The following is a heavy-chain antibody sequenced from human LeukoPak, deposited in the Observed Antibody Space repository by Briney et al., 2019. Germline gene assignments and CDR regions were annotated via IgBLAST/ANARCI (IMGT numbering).Heavy chain of an antibody. CDR2: INPNSGGT. D-gene: IGHD3-22*01. V-gene: IGHV1-2*02. J-gene: IGHJ4*02. CDR3: ARTRYYYDSSGYAPDFDY. CDR1: GYTFTGYY. Sequence: ASVKVSCKASGYTFTGYYMHWVRQAPGQGLEWMGWINPNSGGTNYAQKFQGRVTMTRDTSISTAYMELSSLRSEDTAVYYCARTRYYYDSSGYAPDFDYWGQGTLVTVSS.